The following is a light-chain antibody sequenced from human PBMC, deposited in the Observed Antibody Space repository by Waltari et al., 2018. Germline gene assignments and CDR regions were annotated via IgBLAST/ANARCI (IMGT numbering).Light chain of an antibody. CDR2: DTS. CDR3: RQRRNWPRT. J-gene: IGKJ4*01. V-gene: IGKV3-11*01. Sequence: EIVLTQSPATLSLSPGERATLSCRASQSLDMYLPWYPQRPGQAPGRLIYDTSNRATGIPARWSGSGSGTDLTLTISRLEAEDCAVYYSRQRRNWPRTLGGETKVVIK. CDR1: QSLDMY.